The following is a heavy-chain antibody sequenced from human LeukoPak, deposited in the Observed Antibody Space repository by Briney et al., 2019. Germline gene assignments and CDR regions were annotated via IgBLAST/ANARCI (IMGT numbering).Heavy chain of an antibody. Sequence: ASVKVSCKASGYTFTGYYMHWVRQAPGQGLEWMGWMNPNSGNTGYAQKFQGRVTMTRNTSISTAYMELSSLRSEDTAVYYCARDLMVRGVIIDYYYGMDVWGQGTTVTVSS. CDR2: MNPNSGNT. D-gene: IGHD3-10*01. CDR1: GYTFTGYY. J-gene: IGHJ6*02. CDR3: ARDLMVRGVIIDYYYGMDV. V-gene: IGHV1-8*02.